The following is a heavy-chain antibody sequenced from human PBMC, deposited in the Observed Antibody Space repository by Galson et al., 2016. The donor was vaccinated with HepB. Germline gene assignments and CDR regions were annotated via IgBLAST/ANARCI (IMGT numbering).Heavy chain of an antibody. D-gene: IGHD3-10*01. CDR1: GFTFTSYP. Sequence: SLRLSCAASGFTFTSYPMHWVRQAPGKGLVWVSHIANDGTNAHYADSVTGRFSISRDNAKSTVYLQMNRVRVEDTAVYYCTSGGESRWGQGTLVTVSS. J-gene: IGHJ4*02. V-gene: IGHV3-74*01. CDR3: TSGGESR. CDR2: IANDGTNA.